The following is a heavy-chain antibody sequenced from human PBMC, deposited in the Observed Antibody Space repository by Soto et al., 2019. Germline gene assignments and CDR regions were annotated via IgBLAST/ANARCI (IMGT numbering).Heavy chain of an antibody. Sequence: SETLSLTCTVSGGSISSYYWSWIRQPPGKGLEWIGYIYYSGSTNYNPSLKSRVTISVDTSKNQFSLKLGSVTAADTAVYYCGGGGGGGVLWVPAPNYYYYMDVWGKGTTVTVSS. CDR3: GGGGGGGVLWVPAPNYYYYMDV. CDR2: IYYSGST. CDR1: GGSISSYY. D-gene: IGHD2-2*01. J-gene: IGHJ6*03. V-gene: IGHV4-59*01.